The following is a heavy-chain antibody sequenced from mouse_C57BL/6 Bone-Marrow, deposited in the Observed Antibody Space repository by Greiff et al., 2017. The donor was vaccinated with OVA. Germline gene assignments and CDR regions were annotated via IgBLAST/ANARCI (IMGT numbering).Heavy chain of an antibody. CDR3: ARRGAHSPFAY. CDR2: ISNGGGST. Sequence: EVKLQESGGGLVQPGGSLKLSCAASGFTFSDYYMYWVRQTPEKRLEWVAYISNGGGSTYYPDTVKGRFTISRDNAKNTLYLQMSRLKSEDTAMYYCARRGAHSPFAYWGQGTLVTVSA. D-gene: IGHD1-3*01. CDR1: GFTFSDYY. J-gene: IGHJ3*01. V-gene: IGHV5-12*01.